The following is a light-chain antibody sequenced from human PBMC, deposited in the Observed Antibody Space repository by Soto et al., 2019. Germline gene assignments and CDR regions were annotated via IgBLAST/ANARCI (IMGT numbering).Light chain of an antibody. Sequence: DIVLTQSPATLSLSPGERATLSCRASQSVSRDFAWYQQKPGQAPRLLIYDASNRAPGIPASFSGSGSGTDFTLTINSLQPEDFAVYYCQHRHNFGPGTKVDFK. CDR2: DAS. V-gene: IGKV3-11*01. CDR1: QSVSRD. J-gene: IGKJ3*01. CDR3: QHRHN.